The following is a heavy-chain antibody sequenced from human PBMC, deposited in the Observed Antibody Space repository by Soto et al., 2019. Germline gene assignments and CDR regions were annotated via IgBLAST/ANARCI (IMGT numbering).Heavy chain of an antibody. V-gene: IGHV1-69*08. CDR2: IIPILDIA. CDR1: GGTFSNYT. CDR3: ARDVGLGPVTVSTHVDY. Sequence: QVQLVQSGAEVKKPGSSVKVSCKASGGTFSNYTITWVRQAPGQGLAWMGRIIPILDIANYAKKFQGRVTITADKSTSTAYMELSSLRSEDTAVSYCARDVGLGPVTVSTHVDYWGQGTLVIGSS. D-gene: IGHD4-17*01. J-gene: IGHJ4*02.